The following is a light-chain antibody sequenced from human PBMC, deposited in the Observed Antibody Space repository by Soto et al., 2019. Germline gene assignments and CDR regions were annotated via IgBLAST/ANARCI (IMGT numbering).Light chain of an antibody. J-gene: IGKJ5*01. CDR1: QCVSSG. CDR2: DAS. CDR3: HQANSFPLS. V-gene: IGKV1-13*02. Sequence: AIQLTQSTFSLSASVGDRVTITCRASQCVSSGLAWYQQTPGKAPKLLIYDASNLQSGVPSRFSSSGSGTDFTLTISSLQPEDFAPYSCHQANSFPLSFGQGTRLEIK.